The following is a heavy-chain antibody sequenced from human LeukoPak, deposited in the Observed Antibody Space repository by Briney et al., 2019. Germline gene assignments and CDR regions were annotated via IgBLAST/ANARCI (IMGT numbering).Heavy chain of an antibody. V-gene: IGHV3-23*01. Sequence: GGSLRLSCAASGFTFSSYAMSWVRQAPGKGLEWVSAISGSGGSTYYADSVKGRFTISRDNSKNTLYLQMNSLRAEDTAVYYCARDWARREVAAAVGVVYWGQGTLVTVSS. D-gene: IGHD6-13*01. CDR3: ARDWARREVAAAVGVVY. CDR1: GFTFSSYA. CDR2: ISGSGGST. J-gene: IGHJ4*02.